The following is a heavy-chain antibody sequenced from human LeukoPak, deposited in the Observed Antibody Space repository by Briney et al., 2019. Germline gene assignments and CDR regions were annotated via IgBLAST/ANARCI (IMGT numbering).Heavy chain of an antibody. D-gene: IGHD4-17*01. CDR3: ARDKDDYGDYYYYIDV. CDR1: GGTFSSYA. CDR2: TIPILGTA. V-gene: IGHV1-69*05. Sequence: ASVKVSCKASGGTFSSYAISWVRQAPGQGLEWMGRTIPILGTANYAQKYHGRVTITTDEYTSTAYMELSSLRSEDTAVYYCARDKDDYGDYYYYIDVWGKGTTVTVSS. J-gene: IGHJ6*03.